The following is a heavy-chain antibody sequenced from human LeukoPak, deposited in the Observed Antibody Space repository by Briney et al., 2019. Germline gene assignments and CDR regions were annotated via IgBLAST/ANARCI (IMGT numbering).Heavy chain of an antibody. CDR2: ISRIGSTT. Sequence: PGGSLRLSCAASGFTFSDYYMSWIRQAPGKGLEWVSYISRIGSTTYYADSVKGRFTSYRDNAKNSLYLQMNSLRAEGTAVYYCAKGPRVIERALGPVDTWGQGTLVTVSS. D-gene: IGHD3-16*02. J-gene: IGHJ5*02. V-gene: IGHV3-11*01. CDR1: GFTFSDYY. CDR3: AKGPRVIERALGPVDT.